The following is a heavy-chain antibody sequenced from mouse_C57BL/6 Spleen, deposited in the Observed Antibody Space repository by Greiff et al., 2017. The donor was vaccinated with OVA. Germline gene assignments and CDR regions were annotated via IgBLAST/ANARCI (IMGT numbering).Heavy chain of an antibody. D-gene: IGHD2-4*01. CDR1: GFSLTSYG. CDR3: GRGAQKLRFYYAMDY. Sequence: QVQLQQSGPGLVQPSQSLSITCTVSGFSLTSYGVHWVRQSPGKGLEWLGVIWSGGSTDYNAAFISRLSISKDNSKSQVFFKMNSLQADDTAIYYCGRGAQKLRFYYAMDYWGQGTSVTVSS. CDR2: IWSGGST. J-gene: IGHJ4*01. V-gene: IGHV2-2*01.